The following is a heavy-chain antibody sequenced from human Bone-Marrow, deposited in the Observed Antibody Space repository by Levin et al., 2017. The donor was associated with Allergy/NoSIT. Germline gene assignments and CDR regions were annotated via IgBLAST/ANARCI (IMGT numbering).Heavy chain of an antibody. CDR3: ATILNYVGGWS. CDR2: FSPSSFSP. Sequence: SFQVSGYSLTDLSMHWVRQAPGEFLSFLFLFSPSSFSPSSPPPFPCRLTMTADTPTDTTFMELSSLRSEDTAVYYCATILNYVGGWSRGQGTLVTVSS. J-gene: IGHJ4*02. CDR1: GYSLTDLS. V-gene: IGHV1-24*01. D-gene: IGHD6-19*01.